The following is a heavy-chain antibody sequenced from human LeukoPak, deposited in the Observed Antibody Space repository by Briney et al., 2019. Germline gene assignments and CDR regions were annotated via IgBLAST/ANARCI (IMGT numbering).Heavy chain of an antibody. D-gene: IGHD1-26*01. CDR2: INWSGGTT. CDR3: ARGHYSGSYYDIDY. V-gene: IGHV3-20*04. J-gene: IGHJ4*02. Sequence: PGGSLRLSCAASGFTFDDYGMSWVRQAPGKGLEWVSGINWSGGTTGYADSVKGRFTISRDNAKNSLYLQMNSLRAEDTALYYCARGHYSGSYYDIDYWGQGTLLTVSS. CDR1: GFTFDDYG.